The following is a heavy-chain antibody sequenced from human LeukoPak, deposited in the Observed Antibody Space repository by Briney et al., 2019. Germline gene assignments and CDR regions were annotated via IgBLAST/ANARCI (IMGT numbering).Heavy chain of an antibody. Sequence: SETLSHTCTVSGGSISTYYWSWIRQPPGKGLEWIGYIYYSGSTNYNPSLKSRVTISVDTSKNQFSLKLTSVTAADTAVYYCARATAFIDIWGQGTMVTVSS. D-gene: IGHD3-16*01. J-gene: IGHJ3*02. CDR2: IYYSGST. CDR3: ARATAFIDI. CDR1: GGSISTYY. V-gene: IGHV4-59*01.